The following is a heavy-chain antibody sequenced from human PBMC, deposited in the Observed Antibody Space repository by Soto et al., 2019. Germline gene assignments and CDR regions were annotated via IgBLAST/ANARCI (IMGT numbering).Heavy chain of an antibody. CDR3: ARPLRYVEGLPGGMEY. Sequence: QVQLVQSGAEVKKPGSSVKVSCTASGGTFSSYSITWVRQAPGQGLEWMGSIVPILGTVNYAQKFQGRVTLSRDTSASIAYMELTNLRSEDTAVYYCARPLRYVEGLPGGMEYWGQGTLVTVSS. D-gene: IGHD3-3*01. CDR1: GGTFSSYS. J-gene: IGHJ4*02. V-gene: IGHV1-69*09. CDR2: IVPILGTV.